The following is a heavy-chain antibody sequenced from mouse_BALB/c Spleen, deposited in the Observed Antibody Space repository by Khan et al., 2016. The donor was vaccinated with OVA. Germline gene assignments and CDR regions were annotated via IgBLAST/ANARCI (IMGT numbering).Heavy chain of an antibody. D-gene: IGHD2-1*01. V-gene: IGHV5-17*02. CDR1: GFTFSSFG. J-gene: IGHJ1*01. Sequence: EVQRVESGGGLVQPGGSRKLSCAASGFTFSSFGMHWVRQAPKQGLEWVAYMSSGSSTIYYVDTVKGRFTISRDNPKNTLFLQLTGLRSEDTAMYYGARSGGNFHWYFDVWGAGTSVTVSS. CDR3: ARSGGNFHWYFDV. CDR2: MSSGSSTI.